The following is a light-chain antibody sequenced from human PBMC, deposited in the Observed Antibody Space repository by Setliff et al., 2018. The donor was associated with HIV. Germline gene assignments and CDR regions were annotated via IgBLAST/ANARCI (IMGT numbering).Light chain of an antibody. CDR2: DVS. CDR1: SSDIGANNY. Sequence: QSALTQPASVSGSPGQSITISCTGTSSDIGANNYVSWYQQHPDTAPKLILYDVSQRPSGVSSRFSGSKSGNTASLTISGLQAEDQADYYCCSYTSSLTYVFGTGTKVTVL. J-gene: IGLJ1*01. V-gene: IGLV2-14*03. CDR3: CSYTSSLTYV.